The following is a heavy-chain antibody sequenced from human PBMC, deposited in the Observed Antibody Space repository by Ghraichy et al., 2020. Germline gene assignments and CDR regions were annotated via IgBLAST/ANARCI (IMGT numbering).Heavy chain of an antibody. CDR3: AREGERIMITFGGVRIPGDAFDI. Sequence: LSLTCAASGFTFSSYWMSWVRQAPGKGLEWVANIKQDGSEKYYVDSVKGRFTISRDNAKNSLYLQMNSLRAEDTAVYYCAREGERIMITFGGVRIPGDAFDIWGQGTMVTVSS. D-gene: IGHD3-16*01. V-gene: IGHV3-7*03. CDR2: IKQDGSEK. CDR1: GFTFSSYW. J-gene: IGHJ3*02.